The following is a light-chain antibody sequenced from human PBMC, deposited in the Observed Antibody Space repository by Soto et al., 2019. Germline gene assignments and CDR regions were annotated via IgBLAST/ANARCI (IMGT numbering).Light chain of an antibody. CDR1: SSDVGGYNY. V-gene: IGLV2-11*01. CDR3: CSSAGTYTSV. J-gene: IGLJ3*02. Sequence: QSALTQPRSVSGSPGQSVTISCTGTSSDVGGYNYVSWYQQHPGKAPKLKIYDVSKRPSGVPDRFSGSKSGNTASLTISGLQAEDEADYYCCSSAGTYTSVFGGGTKLTVL. CDR2: DVS.